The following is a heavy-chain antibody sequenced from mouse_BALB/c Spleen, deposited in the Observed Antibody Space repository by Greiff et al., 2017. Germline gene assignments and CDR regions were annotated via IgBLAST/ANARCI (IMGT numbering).Heavy chain of an antibody. CDR1: GYSITSGYY. CDR2: ISYDGSN. J-gene: IGHJ4*01. CDR3: ARSYGSFYAMDY. D-gene: IGHD1-1*01. V-gene: IGHV3-6*02. Sequence: EVKLMESGPGLVKPSQSLSLTCSVTGYSITSGYYWNWIRQFPGNKLEWMGYISYDGSNNYNPSLKNRISITRDTSKNQFFLKLNSVTTEDTATYDCARSYGSFYAMDYWGQGTSVTVSS.